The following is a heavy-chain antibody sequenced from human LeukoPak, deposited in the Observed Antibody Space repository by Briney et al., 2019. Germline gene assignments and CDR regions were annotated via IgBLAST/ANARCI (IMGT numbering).Heavy chain of an antibody. D-gene: IGHD1-26*01. CDR1: GFTLDDYG. J-gene: IGHJ6*03. Sequence: RPGGSLRLSCAASGFTLDDYGMSWVRQVPGKGLGWLCGINWNGDGTGYADSVKGRFTISRDNAKNSLYLQMDSLRAEDTALYYCARLGGPDYYFYYYMDVWGKGTTVTVSS. CDR2: INWNGDGT. V-gene: IGHV3-20*04. CDR3: ARLGGPDYYFYYYMDV.